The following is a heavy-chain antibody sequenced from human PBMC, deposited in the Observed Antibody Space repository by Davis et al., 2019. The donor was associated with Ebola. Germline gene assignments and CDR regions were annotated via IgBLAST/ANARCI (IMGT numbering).Heavy chain of an antibody. J-gene: IGHJ5*02. D-gene: IGHD4-17*01. CDR3: ARATNDYGDYEVSWFDP. V-gene: IGHV4-31*03. Sequence: SETLSLTCTVSGGSISSGGYYWSWIRQHPGKGLEWIGYIYYSGSTYYNPSLKSRVTISVDTSKNQFSLKLSSVTAADTAVYYCARATNDYGDYEVSWFDPWGQGTQVTVSS. CDR1: GGSISSGGYY. CDR2: IYYSGST.